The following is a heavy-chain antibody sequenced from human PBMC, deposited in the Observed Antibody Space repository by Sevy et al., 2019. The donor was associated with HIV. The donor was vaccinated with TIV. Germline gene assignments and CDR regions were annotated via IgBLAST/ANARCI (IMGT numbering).Heavy chain of an antibody. D-gene: IGHD3-22*01. CDR2: IYPGDSET. Sequence: GDSLKISCKASGYRFTSYWIAWVRQMPGKGLEWMGIIYPGDSETRYSPSFQGQVTISADKSISTAYLQWSSLRASDTAMFFCARRGYDTSGYPQYYFDYWGQGTLVTVSS. V-gene: IGHV5-51*01. CDR1: GYRFTSYW. J-gene: IGHJ4*02. CDR3: ARRGYDTSGYPQYYFDY.